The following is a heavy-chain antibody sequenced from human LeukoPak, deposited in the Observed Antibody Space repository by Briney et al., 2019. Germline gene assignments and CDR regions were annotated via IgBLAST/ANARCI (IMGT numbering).Heavy chain of an antibody. V-gene: IGHV5-51*01. Sequence: GQPLKCSRKGSGYRFSYYWIGWVRQRPAKGREWVWMVYPGDSETRYTTSIQGQVTISPDRSTSTTSLWWCSLEASHTATYYCVRLLCYFYGSGSQDVDYWGQGTLVTVSS. D-gene: IGHD3-10*01. CDR3: VRLLCYFYGSGSQDVDY. CDR1: GYRFSYYW. J-gene: IGHJ4*02. CDR2: VYPGDSET.